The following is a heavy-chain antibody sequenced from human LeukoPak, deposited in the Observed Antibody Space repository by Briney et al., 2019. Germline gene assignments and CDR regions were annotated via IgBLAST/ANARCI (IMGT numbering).Heavy chain of an antibody. CDR1: GGTFSSYA. Sequence: SVKVSCKASGGTFSSYAISWVRQAPGQGLEWMGGIIPIFGTANYAQKFQGRVTITTDESTSTAYMELSSLRSEDTAVYYCARARYSYGYFDYWGQGTLVTVSS. V-gene: IGHV1-69*05. D-gene: IGHD5-18*01. CDR3: ARARYSYGYFDY. CDR2: IIPIFGTA. J-gene: IGHJ4*02.